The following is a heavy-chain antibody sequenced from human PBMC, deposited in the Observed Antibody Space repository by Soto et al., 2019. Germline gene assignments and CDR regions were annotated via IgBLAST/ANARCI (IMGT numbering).Heavy chain of an antibody. CDR1: GFPFTTFG. J-gene: IGHJ3*01. D-gene: IGHD5-18*01. CDR3: AKDVLKFRSGYSSGTEAFDV. CDR2: ISYDGGYN. V-gene: IGHV3-30*18. Sequence: QGQLVESGGGVVQPGRSLRLSCAASGFPFTTFGMHWVRQAPGRGLEWVAVISYDGGYNYYADSVKGRFTISRDNSKKTLYLEVNSLRPDDTAVYYCAKDVLKFRSGYSSGTEAFDVWGQGTMVTVSS.